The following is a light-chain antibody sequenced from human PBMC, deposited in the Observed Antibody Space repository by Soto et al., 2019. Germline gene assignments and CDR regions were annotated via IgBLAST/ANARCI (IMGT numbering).Light chain of an antibody. V-gene: IGLV2-14*03. CDR3: SSYTSTSTVV. Sequence: QSALTQPASVSGSHGQSITISCTGTSSDIGTYHYVSWYQHHPGTAPKLMIYDVNNRPSGVSSRFSGSKSGNTASLTISGLQAGDEGDYYCSSYTSTSTVVFGGGTKVTVL. CDR1: SSDIGTYHY. J-gene: IGLJ2*01. CDR2: DVN.